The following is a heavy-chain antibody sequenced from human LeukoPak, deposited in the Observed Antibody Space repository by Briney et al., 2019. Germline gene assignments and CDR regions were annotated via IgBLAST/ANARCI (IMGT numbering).Heavy chain of an antibody. CDR3: AKDLSGSYFDY. CDR2: ITSSRSYI. V-gene: IGHV3-21*01. D-gene: IGHD1-26*01. CDR1: GFSFSSYS. J-gene: IGHJ4*02. Sequence: GGSLRLSCAASGFSFSSYSMNWVRQAPGKGLEWVSSITSSRSYIYYGDSVKGRFTISRDNSKNTLYLQMNSLRAEDTAVYYCAKDLSGSYFDYWGQGTLVTVSS.